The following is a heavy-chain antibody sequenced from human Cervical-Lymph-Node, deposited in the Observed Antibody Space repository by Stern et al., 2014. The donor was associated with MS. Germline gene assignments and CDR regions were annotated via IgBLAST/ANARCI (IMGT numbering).Heavy chain of an antibody. D-gene: IGHD3/OR15-3a*01. CDR1: GYSFTSHY. J-gene: IGHJ4*02. CDR3: ASGTGSKRPTGNY. V-gene: IGHV1-46*01. CDR2: INPSGDSA. Sequence: QLVQSGAEVKKPGASVKVSCKASGYSFTSHYMHWVRQAPGQGLEWVGIINPSGDSASYAQKLQGRVTMTRDTSMSTVYMELSSLRSEDTAVYYCASGTGSKRPTGNYWGQGTLVTVSS.